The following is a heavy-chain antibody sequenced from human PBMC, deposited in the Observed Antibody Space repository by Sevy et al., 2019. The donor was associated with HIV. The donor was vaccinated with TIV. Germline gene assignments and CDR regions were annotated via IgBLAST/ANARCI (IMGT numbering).Heavy chain of an antibody. J-gene: IGHJ4*02. Sequence: GGSLRLSCAASGFIFGSYAMNWVRQAPGKGLEWVAVISYDGSHKYYADSVKGRFTISRDSSKNTLYLQMHSLITDDTAVYYCARDPGSSWSSFDYWGQGTLVTVSS. CDR2: ISYDGSHK. V-gene: IGHV3-30-3*01. CDR3: ARDPGSSWSSFDY. CDR1: GFIFGSYA. D-gene: IGHD6-13*01.